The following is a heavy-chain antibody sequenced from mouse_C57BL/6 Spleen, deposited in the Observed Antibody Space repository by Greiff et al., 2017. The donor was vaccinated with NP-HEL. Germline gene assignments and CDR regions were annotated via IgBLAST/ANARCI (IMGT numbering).Heavy chain of an antibody. CDR3: ARRSSGYDY. CDR1: GYTFTSYW. CDR2: IDPSDSET. Sequence: QVQLQQPGAELVRPGSSVKLSCKASGYTFTSYWMHWVKQRPIQGLEWIGNIDPSDSETHYNQKFKDKATLTVDKSSSTAYMQLSSLTSEDAAVYYCARRSSGYDYWGQGTTLTVSS. D-gene: IGHD3-2*02. J-gene: IGHJ2*01. V-gene: IGHV1-52*01.